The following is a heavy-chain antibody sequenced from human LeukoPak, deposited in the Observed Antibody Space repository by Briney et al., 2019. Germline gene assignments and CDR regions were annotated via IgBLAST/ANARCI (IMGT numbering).Heavy chain of an antibody. CDR1: GGTFSSYA. V-gene: IGHV1-69*05. Sequence: ASVKVSCKASGGTFSSYAISWVRQAPGQGLEWMGGIIPIFGTANYAQKFQGRVTMTRNTSITTAYMELSRLRSDDTAVYYCATSAYFGASPPTVGMDVWGQGTTVTVSS. D-gene: IGHD3-10*01. CDR2: IIPIFGTA. J-gene: IGHJ6*02. CDR3: ATSAYFGASPPTVGMDV.